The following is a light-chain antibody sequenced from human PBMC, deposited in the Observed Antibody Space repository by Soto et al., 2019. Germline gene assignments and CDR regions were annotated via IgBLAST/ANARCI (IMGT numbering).Light chain of an antibody. CDR3: QQLLSYPIT. Sequence: DIQLTQSPSFLSASVGDRVTITCRASQGISSYLAWYRQKPGKAPKLLIYAASTLQSGVPFRSRGSGSGTSFTLTISSLQPEDFETYYCQQLLSYPITFGQGTRLEIK. CDR1: QGISSY. J-gene: IGKJ5*01. CDR2: AAS. V-gene: IGKV1-9*01.